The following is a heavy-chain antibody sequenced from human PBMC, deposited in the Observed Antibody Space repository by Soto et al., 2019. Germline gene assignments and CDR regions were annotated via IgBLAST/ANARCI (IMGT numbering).Heavy chain of an antibody. J-gene: IGHJ4*02. CDR1: GFTFSSYG. CDR2: ISYDGSNK. CDR3: ATAGPRGY. D-gene: IGHD6-19*01. V-gene: IGHV3-30*03. Sequence: QVQLVESGGGVVQPGRSLRLSCAASGFTFSSYGMHWVRQAPGKGLEWVAVISYDGSNKYYADSVKGRFTISRDNSKNTLYLQMNSLRAEDTAVYYCATAGPRGYWGQGTLVTVSS.